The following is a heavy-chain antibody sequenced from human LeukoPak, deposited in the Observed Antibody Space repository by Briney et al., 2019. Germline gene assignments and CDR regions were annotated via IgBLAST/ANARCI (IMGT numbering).Heavy chain of an antibody. CDR2: ISSSGSTI. V-gene: IGHV3-11*04. D-gene: IGHD1-26*01. CDR3: ARDQASGSYYKDYFDY. CDR1: GFTFSDYY. Sequence: GGSLRLSCAPAGFTFSDYYTSWVRQAPGKGLEWGSYISSSGSTIYYADSVKGRFTISRDNAKNSLYLQMNSLRAEDTAVYYCARDQASGSYYKDYFDYWGKGTLVTVSS. J-gene: IGHJ4*02.